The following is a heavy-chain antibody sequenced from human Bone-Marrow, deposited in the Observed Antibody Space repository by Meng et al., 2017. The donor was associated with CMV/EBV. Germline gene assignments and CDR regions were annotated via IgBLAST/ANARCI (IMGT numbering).Heavy chain of an antibody. CDR3: AREGYSYVVETGFDY. Sequence: GESLKISCAASGFTFSSYAMHWVRQAPGKGLEWVAVISKDGSNQDYADSVKGRFTISRDNSKNTLYLQMNSLRAEDTAVYYSAREGYSYVVETGFDYWGQGTLVTVSS. D-gene: IGHD5-18*01. J-gene: IGHJ4*02. CDR2: ISKDGSNQ. V-gene: IGHV3-30*04. CDR1: GFTFSSYA.